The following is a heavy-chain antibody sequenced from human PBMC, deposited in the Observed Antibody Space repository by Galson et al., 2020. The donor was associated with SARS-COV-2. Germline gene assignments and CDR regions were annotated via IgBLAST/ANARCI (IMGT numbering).Heavy chain of an antibody. Sequence: GGSLRLSCSASGFTFSNSDMHWVRQAPGKGLEYVSAISSNGGTSFYADSVNGRFTMSRDNSKNMFYLQMTALRLEDTAFYYCLSYSVTRQNLWGQGTLVTVSS. V-gene: IGHV3-64D*06. CDR1: GFTFSNSD. CDR2: ISSNGGTS. CDR3: LSYSVTRQNL. J-gene: IGHJ5*02. D-gene: IGHD1-26*01.